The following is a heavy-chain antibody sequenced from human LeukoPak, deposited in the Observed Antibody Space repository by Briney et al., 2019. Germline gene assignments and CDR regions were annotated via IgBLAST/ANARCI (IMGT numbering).Heavy chain of an antibody. V-gene: IGHV3-7*01. J-gene: IGHJ3*02. D-gene: IGHD6-13*01. CDR1: GFTFSSYW. Sequence: GGSLRLSRAASGFTFSSYWMSWVRQAPGKGLEWVANIKQDGSEKYYVDSVKGRFTISRDNAKNSLYLQMNSLRAEDTAVYYCARYGSSRMVDAFDIWGQGTMVTVSS. CDR2: IKQDGSEK. CDR3: ARYGSSRMVDAFDI.